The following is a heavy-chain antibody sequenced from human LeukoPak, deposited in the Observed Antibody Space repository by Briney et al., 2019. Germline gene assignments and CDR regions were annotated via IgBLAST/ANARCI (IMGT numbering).Heavy chain of an antibody. V-gene: IGHV4-34*01. D-gene: IGHD5-12*01. Sequence: PSETLSLTCAVYGGSFSGYYWSWIRQPPGKGLEWIGEINHSGSTNYNPSLKSRVTISVDKSQNQFSLKLSSVTAADTAVYYCARLVATGTYYYYYYMDVWGKGTTVTVSS. CDR2: INHSGST. CDR1: GGSFSGYY. CDR3: ARLVATGTYYYYYYMDV. J-gene: IGHJ6*03.